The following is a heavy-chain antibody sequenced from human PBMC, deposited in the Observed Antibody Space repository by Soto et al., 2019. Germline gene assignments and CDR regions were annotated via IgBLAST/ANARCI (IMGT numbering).Heavy chain of an antibody. CDR2: ISYDGSNK. CDR1: GFTFSSYA. D-gene: IGHD6-6*01. J-gene: IGHJ4*02. Sequence: QVQLVESGGGVVQPGRSLRLSCAASGFTFSSYAMHWVRQAPGKGLEWVAVISYDGSNKYYADSVKGRFTISRDKSKNTLYLQMNSLRAEDTAVYYCARDYSSSGGLDYWGQGTLVTVSS. CDR3: ARDYSSSGGLDY. V-gene: IGHV3-30-3*01.